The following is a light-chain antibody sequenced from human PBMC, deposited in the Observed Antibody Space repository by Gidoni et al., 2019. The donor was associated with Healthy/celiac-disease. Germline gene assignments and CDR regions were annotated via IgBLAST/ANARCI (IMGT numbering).Light chain of an antibody. CDR3: QQYGSSLVFT. Sequence: EIVLTQSPGTLSLSPGERATLSCRASQSVSSSYLAWYQQKPGQAPRLLIYGASSRATGIPDRFSGSGSGTDFTLTISRLEPEDFAVYYCQQYGSSLVFTFGGXTKVEIK. CDR1: QSVSSSY. V-gene: IGKV3-20*01. J-gene: IGKJ4*01. CDR2: GAS.